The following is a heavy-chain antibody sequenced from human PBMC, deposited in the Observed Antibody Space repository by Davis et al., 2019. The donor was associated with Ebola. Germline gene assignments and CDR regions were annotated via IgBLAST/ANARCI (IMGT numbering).Heavy chain of an antibody. J-gene: IGHJ5*02. V-gene: IGHV4-59*01. D-gene: IGHD1-26*01. CDR1: GGSISSYY. CDR3: ARGYSGSYYGANWFDP. Sequence: MPSETLSLTCTVSGGSISSYYWSWIRQPPGKGLEWIGYIYYSGSTNYNPSLKSRVTISVDTSKNQFSLKLSSVTAADTAVYYCARGYSGSYYGANWFDPWGQGTLVTVSS. CDR2: IYYSGST.